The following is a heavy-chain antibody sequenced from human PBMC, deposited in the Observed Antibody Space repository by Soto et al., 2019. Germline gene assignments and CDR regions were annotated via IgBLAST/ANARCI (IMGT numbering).Heavy chain of an antibody. D-gene: IGHD2-2*01. CDR3: ARGERCSSTSCYLFDY. Sequence: VSVKVSCKASGYTFTSYAMHWVRQAPGQRLEWMGWINAGNGNTKYSQKFQGRVTITRDTSASTAYMELSSLRSEDTAVYYCARGERCSSTSCYLFDYWGQGTLVTVSP. CDR2: INAGNGNT. J-gene: IGHJ4*02. V-gene: IGHV1-3*01. CDR1: GYTFTSYA.